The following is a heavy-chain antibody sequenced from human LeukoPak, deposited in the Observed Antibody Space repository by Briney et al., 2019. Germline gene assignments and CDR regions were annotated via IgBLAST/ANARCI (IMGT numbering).Heavy chain of an antibody. V-gene: IGHV1-2*04. J-gene: IGHJ3*02. D-gene: IGHD3-22*01. CDR2: MNPNSGGT. Sequence: ASVKVSCKASGYTFTGYYMHWVRQAPGQGLEWMGWMNPNSGGTNYAQKFQGWVTMTRDTSISTAYMELSRLRSDDTAVYYCAREGTYKNYYDSSGHAFDIWGQGTMVTVSS. CDR3: AREGTYKNYYDSSGHAFDI. CDR1: GYTFTGYY.